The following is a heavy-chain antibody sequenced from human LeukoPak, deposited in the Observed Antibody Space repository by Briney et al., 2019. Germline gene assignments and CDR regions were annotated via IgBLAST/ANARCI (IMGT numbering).Heavy chain of an antibody. D-gene: IGHD5-12*01. J-gene: IGHJ4*02. CDR1: GGSISSYY. CDR2: IYYSGST. Sequence: SETLSLTCTVSGGSISSYYWSWIRQPPGKGLEWIGYIYYSGSTNYNPSLKSRVTISVDTSKNQFSLKLSSVTAADTAVYYCAREFRGYSGYDSGGHFDYWGQGTLVTVSS. CDR3: AREFRGYSGYDSGGHFDY. V-gene: IGHV4-59*01.